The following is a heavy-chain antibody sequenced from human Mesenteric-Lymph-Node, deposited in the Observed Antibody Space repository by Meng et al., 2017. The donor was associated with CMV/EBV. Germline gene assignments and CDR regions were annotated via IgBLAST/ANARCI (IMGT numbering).Heavy chain of an antibody. J-gene: IGHJ4*02. CDR3: ARDPLSSTSWNFDY. V-gene: IGHV7-4-1*02. CDR1: GNTFTTYA. CDR2: INTKTGNP. Sequence: ASGNTFTTYAINWVRQATGQGLEWMGWINTKTGNPTYAPGFTGQFVFSLDTSVNTAYLQISSLKAEDTAVYYCARDPLSSTSWNFDYWGQGTLVTVSS. D-gene: IGHD6-13*01.